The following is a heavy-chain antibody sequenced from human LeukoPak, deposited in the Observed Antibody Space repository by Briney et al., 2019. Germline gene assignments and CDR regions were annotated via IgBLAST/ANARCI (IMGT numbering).Heavy chain of an antibody. CDR3: ARVIRGVVMDAFDF. V-gene: IGHV4-38-2*02. D-gene: IGHD3-10*01. CDR2: IYRSGST. Sequence: SETLSLTCTVSGYSINNGYYWGWIRQSPGTGLEWIGNIYRSGSTYYNPSLRSRVTMSVDTSKNQFSLNLSSVTAADTAVYYCARVIRGVVMDAFDFWGLGHWSPSLQ. CDR1: GYSINNGYY. J-gene: IGHJ3*01.